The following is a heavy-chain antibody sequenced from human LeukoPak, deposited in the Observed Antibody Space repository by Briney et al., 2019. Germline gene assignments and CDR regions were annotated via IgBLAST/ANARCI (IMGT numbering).Heavy chain of an antibody. D-gene: IGHD3-22*01. J-gene: IGHJ4*02. CDR2: ISGSGGST. CDR1: GFTFSSYA. Sequence: GSLRLSCAASGFTFSSYAMSWVRQAPGKGLEWVSAISGSGGSTYYADSVKGRFTISRDNSKNTLYLQMNSLRAEDTAVYYCAKDPQKNYYDSSGDYYFDYWGQGTLVTVSS. CDR3: AKDPQKNYYDSSGDYYFDY. V-gene: IGHV3-23*01.